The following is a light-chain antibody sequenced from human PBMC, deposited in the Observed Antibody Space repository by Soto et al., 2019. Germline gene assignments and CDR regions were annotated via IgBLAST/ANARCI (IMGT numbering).Light chain of an antibody. J-gene: IGLJ1*01. CDR3: TSYTNRPVYV. CDR2: EVT. V-gene: IGLV2-8*01. Sequence: QSVLTQPPSASGSPGQSVTISCTGTSNDVGRFNAVAWYQQHPGKAPKLMIYEVTKRPSGVPDRFSGSKSGNTASLTVSGLQAEDEADYYCTSYTNRPVYVFGTGTKVTVL. CDR1: SNDVGRFNA.